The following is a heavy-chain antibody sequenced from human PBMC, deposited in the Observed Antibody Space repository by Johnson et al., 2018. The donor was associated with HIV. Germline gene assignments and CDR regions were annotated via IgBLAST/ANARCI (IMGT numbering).Heavy chain of an antibody. J-gene: IGHJ3*02. CDR1: GFTFSSYD. V-gene: IGHV3-13*01. Sequence: VQLVESGGDLVQPGGSLRLTCAASGFTFSSYDMHWVRQATGKGLEWVSTIGSAGDTFYPGSVKGRFTISRDNSKNTLYLQMNSLRAEDTAVYYCAKEGITMEVDIWGQGTMVTVSS. CDR3: AKEGITMEVDI. CDR2: IGSAGDT. D-gene: IGHD3-10*01.